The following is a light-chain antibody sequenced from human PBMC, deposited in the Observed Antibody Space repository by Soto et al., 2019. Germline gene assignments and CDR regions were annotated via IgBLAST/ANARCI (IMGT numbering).Light chain of an antibody. CDR2: DAS. CDR3: QQYTRYCS. CDR1: QSISSW. J-gene: IGKJ3*01. V-gene: IGKV1-5*01. Sequence: DIQMTQSPSTLSASVGDRVTITCRASQSISSWLAWYQQKPGKAPKLLIYDASSLESGVPSRFSGSGSGTEFTLTISSLQPDDFANYYRQQYTRYCSFGPGTKVDIK.